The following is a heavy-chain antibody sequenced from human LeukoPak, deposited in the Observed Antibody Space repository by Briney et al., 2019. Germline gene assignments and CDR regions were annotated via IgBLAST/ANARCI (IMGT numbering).Heavy chain of an antibody. CDR2: INHSGST. CDR1: GGSFSGYY. D-gene: IGHD3-10*01. CDR3: ARGRVQYYFGSGSQGWFDP. Sequence: SETLSLTCAAYGGSFSGYYWSWIRQSPGMGLEWIGEINHSGSTNYNPSLKSRVTISVDTPKNQFSLRLTSVTAVDTAVYYCARGRVQYYFGSGSQGWFDPWGQGTLVTVSS. J-gene: IGHJ5*02. V-gene: IGHV4-34*01.